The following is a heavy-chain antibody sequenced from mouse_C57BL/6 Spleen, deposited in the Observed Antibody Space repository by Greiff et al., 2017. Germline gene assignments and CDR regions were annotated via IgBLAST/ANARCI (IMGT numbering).Heavy chain of an antibody. D-gene: IGHD1-1*01. CDR1: GYTFTDYN. CDR2: INPNNGGT. Sequence: VQLKQSGPELVKPGASVKMSCKASGYTFTDYNMHWVKQSHGKSLEWIGYINPNNGGTSYNQKFKGKATLTVNKSSSTAYMELRSLTSEDSAVYYCARYYYGSSLYAMDYWGQGTSVTVSS. J-gene: IGHJ4*01. CDR3: ARYYYGSSLYAMDY. V-gene: IGHV1-22*01.